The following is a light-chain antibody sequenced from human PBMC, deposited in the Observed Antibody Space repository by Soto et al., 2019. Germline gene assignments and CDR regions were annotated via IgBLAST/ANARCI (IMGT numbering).Light chain of an antibody. Sequence: EIVFTQSPGTLSFSPGERVTLSCRASQSVSSNLAWYQQKPGQAPRLLIYGASTRATGIPARFSGSGSGTEFTLTISSLQSEDFAVYYCQQYNNWPPTFGQGTKVDIK. CDR1: QSVSSN. V-gene: IGKV3-15*01. CDR2: GAS. CDR3: QQYNNWPPT. J-gene: IGKJ1*01.